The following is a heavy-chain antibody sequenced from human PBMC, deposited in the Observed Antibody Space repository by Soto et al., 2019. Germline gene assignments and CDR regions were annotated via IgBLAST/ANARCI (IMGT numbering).Heavy chain of an antibody. Sequence: QVQLQQWGAGLLKPSETLSLTCAVYGGSFSGYQWSWIRQTPGKGLEWIGEINDSGNINYNPSLKSRVTMFLAPQSKLISLKLSSETAAYTAVYYCARGVILWFGELSRRGGYYYGFDVWGQGTPVIVSS. CDR3: ARGVILWFGELSRRGGYYYGFDV. CDR1: GGSFSGYQ. CDR2: INDSGNI. D-gene: IGHD3-10*01. V-gene: IGHV4-34*01. J-gene: IGHJ6*02.